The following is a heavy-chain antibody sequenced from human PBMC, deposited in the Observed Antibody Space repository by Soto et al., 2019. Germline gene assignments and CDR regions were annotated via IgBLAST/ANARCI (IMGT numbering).Heavy chain of an antibody. CDR1: GFTFSSYW. CDR2: SNTDGSSV. Sequence: EVQLMESGGGLVQPGGSLRLSCAASGFTFSSYWMHWVRQAPGKGLVWVSRSNTDGSSVDYADSVKGRFTISRDNAKNTLYLQMNSLRTEDTAVYYCTRDQTYAGNYYDYWGQGTLVTVSS. CDR3: TRDQTYAGNYYDY. J-gene: IGHJ4*02. D-gene: IGHD1-26*01. V-gene: IGHV3-74*01.